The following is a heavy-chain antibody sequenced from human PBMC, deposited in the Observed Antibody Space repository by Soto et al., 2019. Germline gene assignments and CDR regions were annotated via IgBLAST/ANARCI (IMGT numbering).Heavy chain of an antibody. D-gene: IGHD3-10*01. V-gene: IGHV4-34*01. CDR2: INHSGST. CDR3: ARAFYGSGSYYRSSSYYYYMDV. CDR1: GGSFTGYY. J-gene: IGHJ6*03. Sequence: SETLSLTCAVNGGSFTGYYWSCSRQPPGKGLEWIGEINHSGSTNYNPSLKSRVTISVDTSKNQFSLKLSSVTAADTAVYYCARAFYGSGSYYRSSSYYYYMDVWGKGTTVT.